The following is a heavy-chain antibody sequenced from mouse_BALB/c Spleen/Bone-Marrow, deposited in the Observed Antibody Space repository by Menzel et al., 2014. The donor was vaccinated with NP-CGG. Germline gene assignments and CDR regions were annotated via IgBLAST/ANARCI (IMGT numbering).Heavy chain of an antibody. CDR3: ARPGWGNYVFGY. D-gene: IGHD2-1*01. CDR2: INPDSSTI. J-gene: IGHJ3*01. Sequence: EVKLVESGGGLVQPGGSLKLSCAASGFDFSRYWMSWVRQAPGKGLEWIGEINPDSSTINYTPSLKDKFIISRDNAKNTLYLQMSKVRSEDTALYYCARPGWGNYVFGYWGQGTLVTVST. V-gene: IGHV4-1*02. CDR1: GFDFSRYW.